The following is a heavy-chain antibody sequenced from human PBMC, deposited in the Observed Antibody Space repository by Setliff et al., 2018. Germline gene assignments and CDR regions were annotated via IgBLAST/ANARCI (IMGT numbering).Heavy chain of an antibody. V-gene: IGHV4-59*08. CDR3: ARGLHSGTYWGTRPLGLDY. Sequence: PSETLSLTCAVSGGPTIGYYWTWIRQAPGKGLEWIGYIHPWGGSSESTNYSPSLKSRITISLDKSKSQFSLKLTSVTVADTAVYYCARGLHSGTYWGTRPLGLDYWGQESLVTVSS. J-gene: IGHJ4*02. CDR2: IHPWGGSSEST. CDR1: GGPTIGYY. D-gene: IGHD1-26*01.